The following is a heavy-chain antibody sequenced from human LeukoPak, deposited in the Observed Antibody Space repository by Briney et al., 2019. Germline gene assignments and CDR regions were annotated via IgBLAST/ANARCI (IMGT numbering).Heavy chain of an antibody. J-gene: IGHJ2*01. CDR1: AGSINNYY. V-gene: IGHV4-59*01. CDR2: IYYTGNT. CDR3: AGEGLLDWVWNFDL. D-gene: IGHD3-3*01. Sequence: SETLSLTCNVSAGSINNYYWSWIRQPPGKGLEWIGYIYYTGNTNYNPSLKSRVTISLDTFKTQFSLKLRSVTAADTAVYYCAGEGLLDWVWNFDLWGRGTLVTVSS.